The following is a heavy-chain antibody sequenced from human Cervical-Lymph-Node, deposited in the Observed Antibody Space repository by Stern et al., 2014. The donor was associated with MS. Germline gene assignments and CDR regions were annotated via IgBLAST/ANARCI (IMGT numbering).Heavy chain of an antibody. CDR3: AREEAGYYDSLDP. CDR2: MDPGSGDT. J-gene: IGHJ5*02. V-gene: IGHV1-8*01. CDR1: GYTFSSYD. Sequence: VKLVESGAEVKKPGASVKVSCKTSGYTFSSYDINWVRQATGQGLERMGRMDPGSGDTVYAQKFRGRVTMTRNTSINTAYMELRILTAGDTASYYCAREEAGYYDSLDPWGQGTLVIVSS. D-gene: IGHD3-22*01.